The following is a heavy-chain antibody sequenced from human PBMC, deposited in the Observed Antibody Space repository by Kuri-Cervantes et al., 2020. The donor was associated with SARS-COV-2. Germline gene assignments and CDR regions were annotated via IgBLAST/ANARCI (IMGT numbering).Heavy chain of an antibody. V-gene: IGHV4-39*01. CDR1: GGSISSSSYY. Sequence: ESLKISCTVSGGSISSSSYYWGWIRQPPGKGLEWIGSIYYSGSTYYNPSLKSRVTISVDTSKSQFSLKLSSVTAADTAVYYCARQMMSSITIFGVVITRNWFDPWGQGTLVTVSS. CDR3: ARQMMSSITIFGVVITRNWFDP. D-gene: IGHD3-3*01. CDR2: IYYSGST. J-gene: IGHJ5*02.